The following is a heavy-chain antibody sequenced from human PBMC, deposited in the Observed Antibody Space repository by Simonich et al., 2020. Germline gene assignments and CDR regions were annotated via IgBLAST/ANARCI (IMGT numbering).Heavy chain of an antibody. CDR2: SHPNSGGT. CDR1: GYTFTGYY. CDR3: ARSHIAAAGTGYFQH. D-gene: IGHD6-13*01. Sequence: QVQLVQSGAEVKKPGASVKVSCKASGYTFTGYYMHWVRQAPGQGLEWMGWSHPNSGGTNHAQKFQGRVTMTRDTSISTAYMELSRLRSDDTAVYYCARSHIAAAGTGYFQHWGQGTLVTVSS. V-gene: IGHV1-2*02. J-gene: IGHJ1*01.